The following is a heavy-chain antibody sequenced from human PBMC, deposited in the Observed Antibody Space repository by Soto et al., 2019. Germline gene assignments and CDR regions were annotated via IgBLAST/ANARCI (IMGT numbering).Heavy chain of an antibody. CDR2: IKSKTDGGTT. J-gene: IGHJ3*02. D-gene: IGHD6-6*01. Sequence: GGSLRLSCAASGFTFSNAWMSWVRQAPGKGLEWVGRIKSKTDGGTTDYAAPVKGRFTISRDDSKNTLYLQMNSLKTEDTAVYYCTTDQHSIAARHDAFDIWGQGTMVTVSS. CDR1: GFTFSNAW. CDR3: TTDQHSIAARHDAFDI. V-gene: IGHV3-15*01.